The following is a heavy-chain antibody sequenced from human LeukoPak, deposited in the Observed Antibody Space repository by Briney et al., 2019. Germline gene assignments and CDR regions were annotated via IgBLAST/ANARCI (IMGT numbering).Heavy chain of an antibody. CDR2: IKQDGSEK. J-gene: IGHJ5*02. CDR3: ARDVQVRGVNWFDP. CDR1: GFTFSSYW. Sequence: PGGSLRLSCAASGFTFSSYWMSWVRQAPGKGLEWVANIKQDGSEKYYVHSVKGRFTISRDNAKNSLYLQMNSLRAEDTAVYYCARDVQVRGVNWFDPWGQGTLVTVSS. D-gene: IGHD3-10*01. V-gene: IGHV3-7*01.